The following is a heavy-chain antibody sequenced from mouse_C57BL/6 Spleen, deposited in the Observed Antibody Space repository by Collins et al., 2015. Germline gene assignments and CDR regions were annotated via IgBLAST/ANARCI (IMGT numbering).Heavy chain of an antibody. Sequence: EVQLQQSVAELVRPGASVKLSCTASGFNIKNTYMHWVKQRPEQGLEWIGRIDPANGNTKYAPKFQGKATITADTSSNTAYLQLSSLTSEDTAIYYCASPRDGLPRGNAMDYWGQGTSVTVSS. CDR2: IDPANGNT. CDR1: GFNIKNTY. CDR3: ASPRDGLPRGNAMDY. V-gene: IGHV14-3*01. D-gene: IGHD3-1*01. J-gene: IGHJ4*01.